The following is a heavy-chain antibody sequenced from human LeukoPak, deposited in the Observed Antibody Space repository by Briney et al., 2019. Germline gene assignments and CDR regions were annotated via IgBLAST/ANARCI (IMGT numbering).Heavy chain of an antibody. CDR3: ARGRSGYSYGYGF. CDR1: GFTFSSYS. V-gene: IGHV4-34*01. D-gene: IGHD5-18*01. J-gene: IGHJ4*02. Sequence: GSLRLSCAASGFTFSSYSMNWVRQAPGKGLEWIGEINHSGSTNYNPSLKSRITISVDTSKTQFSLKLSSVTAADTAVYYCARGRSGYSYGYGFWGQGTLVTVSS. CDR2: INHSGST.